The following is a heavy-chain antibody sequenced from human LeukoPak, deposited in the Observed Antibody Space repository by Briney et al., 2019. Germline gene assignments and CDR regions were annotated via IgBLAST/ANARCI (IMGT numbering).Heavy chain of an antibody. D-gene: IGHD6-13*01. V-gene: IGHV4-59*10. CDR3: ARVSSSWYQDWYFDL. CDR1: GGSFSGYY. Sequence: PSETLSLTCAVYGGSFSGYYWSWIRQPAGKGLEWIGRIDTSGNTNYKPPLKSRVTMSVDTSKNQFSLKLSSVTAADTAVYYCARVSSSWYQDWYFDLWGRGTLVTVSS. J-gene: IGHJ2*01. CDR2: IDTSGNT.